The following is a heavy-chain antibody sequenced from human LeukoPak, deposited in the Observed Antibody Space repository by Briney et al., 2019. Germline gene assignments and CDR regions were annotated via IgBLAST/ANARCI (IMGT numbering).Heavy chain of an antibody. D-gene: IGHD5-12*01. Sequence: SETLSLTCTVSGGSISSYYWSWIRQPPGKGLEWIGYIYYSGSTNYNPSLKSRVTISVDTSKNQFSLKLSSVTAADTAVYYCARRRGYEDDFDYWGQGTLVTVSS. CDR3: ARRRGYEDDFDY. CDR2: IYYSGST. V-gene: IGHV4-59*08. J-gene: IGHJ4*02. CDR1: GGSISSYY.